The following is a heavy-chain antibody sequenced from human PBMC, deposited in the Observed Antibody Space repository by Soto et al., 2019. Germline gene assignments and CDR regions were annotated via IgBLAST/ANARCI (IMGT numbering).Heavy chain of an antibody. CDR1: GYTFTGYY. J-gene: IGHJ5*02. CDR2: INPNSGGT. Sequence: QVQLVQSGAEVKKPGASVKVSCKASGYTFTGYYMHWVRQAPGQGLEWMGWINPNSGGTNYAQKFQGRVTMTRDTSISTAYMELSRLRSDDTAVYYCARDRSGIVVVLAAQNWFDPWGPGTLVTGSS. V-gene: IGHV1-2*02. D-gene: IGHD2-15*01. CDR3: ARDRSGIVVVLAAQNWFDP.